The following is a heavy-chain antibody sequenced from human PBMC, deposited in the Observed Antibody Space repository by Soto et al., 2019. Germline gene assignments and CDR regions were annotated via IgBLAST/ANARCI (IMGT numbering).Heavy chain of an antibody. CDR1: GGSISSGGHY. Sequence: QVQLQESGPGLVKPSQTLSLTCTVSGGSISSGGHYWSWIRQHPGKGLEWIGYIYYSGSTYYNPSLESRLTISVDTSKNQLSLKVSSVTAADTAVYYCMRGDYSSSLDVWGQGTTVTVSS. CDR2: IYYSGST. D-gene: IGHD6-6*01. J-gene: IGHJ6*02. CDR3: MRGDYSSSLDV. V-gene: IGHV4-31*03.